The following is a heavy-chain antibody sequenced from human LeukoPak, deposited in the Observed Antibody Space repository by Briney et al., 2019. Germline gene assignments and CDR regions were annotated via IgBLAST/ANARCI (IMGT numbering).Heavy chain of an antibody. CDR3: ARDVYSDGFDY. J-gene: IGHJ4*02. D-gene: IGHD5-18*01. V-gene: IGHV4-38-2*02. CDR1: GYSISSGYY. CDR2: INHSGST. Sequence: PSETLSLTCTVSGYSISSGYYWSWIRQPPGKGLEWIGEINHSGSTNYNPSLKSRVTISVDTSKNQFSLKLSSVTAADTAVYYCARDVYSDGFDYWGQGTLVTVSS.